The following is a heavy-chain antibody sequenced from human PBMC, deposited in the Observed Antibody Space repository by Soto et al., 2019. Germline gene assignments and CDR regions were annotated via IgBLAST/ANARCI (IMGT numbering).Heavy chain of an antibody. Sequence: GGSLRLSCAASGFTFSSYAMSWVRQAPGKGLEWVSATSGSGGSTYYADSVKGRFTISRDNSKNSLYLEMNSLRAEDTAVYYCARESEDLTSNFDYWGQGTLVTVSS. CDR3: ARESEDLTSNFDY. CDR2: TSGSGGST. J-gene: IGHJ4*02. CDR1: GFTFSSYA. V-gene: IGHV3-23*01.